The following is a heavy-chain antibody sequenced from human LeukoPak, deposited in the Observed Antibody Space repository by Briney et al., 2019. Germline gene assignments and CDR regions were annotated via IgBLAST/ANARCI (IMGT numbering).Heavy chain of an antibody. CDR1: GFTFDDYA. CDR3: AKEFSNYYDSSGYYRGPHHAFDI. J-gene: IGHJ3*02. Sequence: GRSLRLTCAASGFTFDDYAMHWVRQAPGKGLERVTGISWNSGSIGYADSVKGRFTISRDNAKTSLYLQMNSLRAEDTALYYCAKEFSNYYDSSGYYRGPHHAFDIWGQGTMVTVSS. D-gene: IGHD3-22*01. V-gene: IGHV3-9*01. CDR2: ISWNSGSI.